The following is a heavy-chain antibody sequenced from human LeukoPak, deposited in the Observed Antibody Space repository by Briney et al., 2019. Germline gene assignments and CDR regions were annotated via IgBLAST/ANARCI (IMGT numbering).Heavy chain of an antibody. J-gene: IGHJ5*02. Sequence: ASVKVSCKASGYTFTSYDINWVRQAPGQGLEWMGWMNPNSGNKGYAQKFQGRVTMTRNTSISTAYMELSSLRSEDTAVYYCARVFCVHGVCYTGDWFDPWGRGTLVTVSS. CDR2: MNPNSGNK. CDR3: ARVFCVHGVCYTGDWFDP. V-gene: IGHV1-8*01. CDR1: GYTFTSYD. D-gene: IGHD2-8*01.